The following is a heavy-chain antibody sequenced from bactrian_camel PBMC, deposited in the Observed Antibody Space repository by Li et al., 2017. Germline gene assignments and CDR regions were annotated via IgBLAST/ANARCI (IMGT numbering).Heavy chain of an antibody. D-gene: IGHD5*01. CDR1: GSTFSYYD. Sequence: QLVESGGGLVQPGGSLRLSCAASGSTFSYYDMTWVRQAPGKGLECVSTINIGSNAYYAHSVEGRFTISQGNAKNTIYLQMNNVKSEDTSVYYCSQSPNYGLAFRGQGTQVTVS. CDR3: SQSPNYGLAF. J-gene: IGHJ4*01. V-gene: IGHV3S40*01. CDR2: INIGSNA.